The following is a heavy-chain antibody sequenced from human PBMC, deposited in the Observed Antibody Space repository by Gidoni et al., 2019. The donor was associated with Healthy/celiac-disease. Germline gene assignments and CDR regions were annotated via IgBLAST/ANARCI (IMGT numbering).Heavy chain of an antibody. Sequence: QVTLKESGPALVTPTQTLTLTCTFSGFSLSPNGMRVSWIRQPPGKALEWLARFDWDDDNFYSTYRKTSSTSSKDTSKNQVVRKRTNMDPVETATYYCATGGGYDSRSGGYYYNGMDVWGQGTTVTVSS. CDR1: GFSLSPNGMR. D-gene: IGHD5-12*01. V-gene: IGHV2-70*04. CDR3: ATGGGYDSRSGGYYYNGMDV. CDR2: FDWDDDN. J-gene: IGHJ6*02.